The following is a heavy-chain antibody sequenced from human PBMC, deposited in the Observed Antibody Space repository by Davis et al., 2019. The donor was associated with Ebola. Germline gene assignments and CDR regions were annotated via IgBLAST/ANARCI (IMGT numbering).Heavy chain of an antibody. CDR2: IYPGDSDT. V-gene: IGHV5-51*01. Sequence: GESPKIPCKGSGYSFTSYWIGWVRQMPGKGLEWMGIIYPGDSDTRYSPSFQGQVTISADKSISTAYLQWSSLKASDTAMYYCARRGGAGTGGDGMDVWGQGTTVTVSS. J-gene: IGHJ6*02. D-gene: IGHD6-13*01. CDR1: GYSFTSYW. CDR3: ARRGGAGTGGDGMDV.